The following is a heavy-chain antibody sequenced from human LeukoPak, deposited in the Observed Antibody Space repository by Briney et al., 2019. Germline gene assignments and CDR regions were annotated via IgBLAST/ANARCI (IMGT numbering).Heavy chain of an antibody. CDR3: ARAYIAAAGSRAFDI. D-gene: IGHD6-13*01. V-gene: IGHV1-69*04. CDR2: IIPILGIA. J-gene: IGHJ3*02. Sequence: GASVKVSCKASGGTFSSYAISWVRQAPGQGLEWMGRIIPILGIANYAQKFQGRVTITADKSTSTAYMELSSLRSEDTAVYYCARAYIAAAGSRAFDIWGQGTMVTVSS. CDR1: GGTFSSYA.